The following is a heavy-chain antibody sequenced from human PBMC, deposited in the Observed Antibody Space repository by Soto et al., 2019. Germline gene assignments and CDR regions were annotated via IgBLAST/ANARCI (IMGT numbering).Heavy chain of an antibody. CDR3: ARIYCSSTSCFNYYYYYYMDV. Sequence: PGGSLRLSCAAAGFTVSSNYMSWVRQAPGKGLEWVSVIYSGGSTYYADSVKGRFTISRHNSKNTLYLQMNSLRAEDTAVYYCARIYCSSTSCFNYYYYYYMDVWGKGTTVTVSS. J-gene: IGHJ6*03. V-gene: IGHV3-53*04. D-gene: IGHD2-2*01. CDR2: IYSGGST. CDR1: GFTVSSNY.